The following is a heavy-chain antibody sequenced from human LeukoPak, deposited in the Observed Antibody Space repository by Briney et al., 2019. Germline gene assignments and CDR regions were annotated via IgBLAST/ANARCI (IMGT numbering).Heavy chain of an antibody. Sequence: GSLRLSCAASGFTFSSYSMNWVRQAPGKGLEWVSYISSSSSTIYYADSVKGRFTISRDNAKNSLYLQMNSLRAEDTAVYYCARDLTIVGATIDYWGQGTLVTVSS. J-gene: IGHJ4*02. CDR1: GFTFSSYS. CDR2: ISSSSSTI. CDR3: ARDLTIVGATIDY. D-gene: IGHD1-26*01. V-gene: IGHV3-48*04.